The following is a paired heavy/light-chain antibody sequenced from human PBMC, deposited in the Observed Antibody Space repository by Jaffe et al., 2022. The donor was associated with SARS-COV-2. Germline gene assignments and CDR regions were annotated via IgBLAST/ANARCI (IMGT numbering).Heavy chain of an antibody. CDR3: ASPVTTFHYDSSPHRMDY. CDR1: GGSISGTGYY. D-gene: IGHD3-22*01. Sequence: QLQLQESGPGLVKPSETLSLTCNVSGGSISGTGYYWDWIRQPPGKGLEWIGSIYYSGSTYFNPSLKSRATISVDKSKNQFSLKLSSVTAADTAVYYCASPVTTFHYDSSPHRMDYWGPGTLVTVSS. V-gene: IGHV4-39*01. CDR2: IYYSGST. J-gene: IGHJ4*02.
Light chain of an antibody. CDR2: GAS. CDR1: QSVSSD. J-gene: IGKJ1*01. CDR3: QQYSRWPQT. Sequence: EIVMTQSPATVSVSLGERVTLSCRASQSVSSDLAWYQQKPGQAPRLLIYGASTRATGISDRFSGSGSGTEFTLTVSSLQSEDFAVYYCQQYSRWPQTFGQGTKVEIK. V-gene: IGKV3-15*01.